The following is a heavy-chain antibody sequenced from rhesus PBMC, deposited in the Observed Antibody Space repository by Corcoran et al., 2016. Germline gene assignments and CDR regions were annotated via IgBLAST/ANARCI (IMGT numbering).Heavy chain of an antibody. Sequence: QVQLQESGPGLVKPSETLSLTCAVSGGSISGYYWNWIRQPPGKGLEGIGYIGGSSGSPNDNHSLKSRVTLATDTAKNQVSLKLSSVTAADTAVYDCARTLNLGYFDYWGQGVLVTVSS. CDR3: ARTLNLGYFDY. CDR2: IGGSSGSP. CDR1: GGSISGYY. J-gene: IGHJ4*01. V-gene: IGHV4-165*02.